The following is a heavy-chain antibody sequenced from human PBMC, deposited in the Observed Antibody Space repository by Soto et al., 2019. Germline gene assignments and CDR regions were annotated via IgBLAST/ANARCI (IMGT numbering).Heavy chain of an antibody. V-gene: IGHV3-9*01. Sequence: GGSLGLSCAASGFTFRNYAMSWVRQAPGKGLEWVSGISWNSGSIGYADSVKGRFTISRDNAKKSLYLQMSSLRAEGTALYYCAKPSAGSSYSFDYWGRGTLVTVSS. D-gene: IGHD2-15*01. CDR3: AKPSAGSSYSFDY. CDR2: ISWNSGSI. J-gene: IGHJ4*02. CDR1: GFTFRNYA.